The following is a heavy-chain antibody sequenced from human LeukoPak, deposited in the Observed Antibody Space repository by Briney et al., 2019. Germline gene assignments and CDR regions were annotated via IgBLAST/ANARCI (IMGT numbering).Heavy chain of an antibody. CDR3: ARGGSGNSGY. CDR2: IYSSGST. D-gene: IGHD2-15*01. CDR1: GASISSYY. Sequence: PSETLSLTCTVSGASISSYYWSWIRQPPRKGLEWIGYIYSSGSTDYNPSLKSRVTISVDTSKNQFSLKLSSVTAADTAVYYCARGGSGNSGYWGQGTLVTVSS. V-gene: IGHV4-59*01. J-gene: IGHJ4*02.